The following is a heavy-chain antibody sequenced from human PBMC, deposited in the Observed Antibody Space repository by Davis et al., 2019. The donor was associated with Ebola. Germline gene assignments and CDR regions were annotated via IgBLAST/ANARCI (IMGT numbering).Heavy chain of an antibody. D-gene: IGHD4-17*01. CDR2: INAGNGNT. CDR3: ARETNSVTTDHDAFDI. V-gene: IGHV1-3*01. J-gene: IGHJ3*02. Sequence: ASVKVSCKASGYTFTSYAMHWVRQAPGQRLEWMGWINAGNGNTKYSQKFQGRVTITRDTSATTAYMELSSLRSEDTAVYYCARETNSVTTDHDAFDIWGQGTMVTVSS. CDR1: GYTFTSYA.